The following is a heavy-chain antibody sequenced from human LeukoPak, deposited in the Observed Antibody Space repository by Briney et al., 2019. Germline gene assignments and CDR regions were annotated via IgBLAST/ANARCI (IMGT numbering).Heavy chain of an antibody. CDR2: IYYSGST. CDR3: ARVGSLPPLQERIDY. Sequence: PSETLSLTCTVSGGSISSSSYYWGWIRQPPGKGLEWIGSIYYSGSTYYNPSLKSRVTISVDTSKNQFSLKLSSVTAADTAVYYCARVGSLPPLQERIDYWGQGTLVTVSS. V-gene: IGHV4-39*07. D-gene: IGHD5-24*01. CDR1: GGSISSSSYY. J-gene: IGHJ4*02.